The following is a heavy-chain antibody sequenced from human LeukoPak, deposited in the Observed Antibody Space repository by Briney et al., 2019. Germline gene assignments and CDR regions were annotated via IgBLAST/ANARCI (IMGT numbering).Heavy chain of an antibody. CDR2: LSPNSGGI. CDR1: GYTFSDYY. J-gene: IGHJ4*02. D-gene: IGHD2-2*01. Sequence: ASVKVSCKTSGYTFSDYYIHWVRQAPGQGLEWMGWLSPNSGGINSAQKFQGRVTMTRDTSISTAYMELNRLRSGDTAVYYCARCSTSCSNFDYWGQGTLVTVSS. V-gene: IGHV1-2*02. CDR3: ARCSTSCSNFDY.